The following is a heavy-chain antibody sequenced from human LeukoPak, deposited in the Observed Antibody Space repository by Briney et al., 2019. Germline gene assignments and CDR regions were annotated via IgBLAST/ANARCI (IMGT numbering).Heavy chain of an antibody. CDR3: ARSSEDYAEYFQH. CDR2: IYYSGST. J-gene: IGHJ1*01. Sequence: SETLSLTCAVYSVSFSGYYWSWIRQPPGKGLEWIGYIYYSGSTNYNPSLKSRVTISVDTSKNQFSLKLSSVTAADTAVYYCARSSEDYAEYFQHWGQGTLVTVSS. D-gene: IGHD4-11*01. V-gene: IGHV4-59*01. CDR1: SVSFSGYY.